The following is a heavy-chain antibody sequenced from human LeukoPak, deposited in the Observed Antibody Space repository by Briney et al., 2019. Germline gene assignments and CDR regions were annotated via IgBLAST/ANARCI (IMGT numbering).Heavy chain of an antibody. Sequence: TGGSLRLSCAASGFTFSSYGMSWVRQAPGKGLEWVSAISGSGGSTYYADSVKGRFTISRDNSKNTLYLQMNSLRAEDTAVYYCARMPDILRFLEWFQHPHAFDIWGQGTMVTVSS. CDR2: ISGSGGST. D-gene: IGHD3-3*01. V-gene: IGHV3-23*01. CDR3: ARMPDILRFLEWFQHPHAFDI. J-gene: IGHJ3*02. CDR1: GFTFSSYG.